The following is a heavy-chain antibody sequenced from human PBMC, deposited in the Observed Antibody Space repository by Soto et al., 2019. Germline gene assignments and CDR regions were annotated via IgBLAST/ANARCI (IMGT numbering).Heavy chain of an antibody. J-gene: IGHJ4*02. CDR2: TSYHGSNK. CDR3: ARDLPQYCSAGSCYPDS. Sequence: GGSLRLSCAASGFTFSTYAMHWVRQAPGKGLAWVAITSYHGSNKYYADSVRGRFTISRDDPNNTLYLQMNSLRPEDTAVYYCARDLPQYCSAGSCYPDSWGQGTLVTVSS. V-gene: IGHV3-30-3*01. D-gene: IGHD2-15*01. CDR1: GFTFSTYA.